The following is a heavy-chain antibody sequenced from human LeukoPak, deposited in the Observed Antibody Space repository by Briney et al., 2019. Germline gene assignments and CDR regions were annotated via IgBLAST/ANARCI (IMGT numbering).Heavy chain of an antibody. CDR3: ARARYYYDSSGYGFDP. CDR1: GFTFSSYS. CDR2: ITIGSYI. V-gene: IGHV3-21*04. J-gene: IGHJ5*02. Sequence: GGSLRLSCAASGFTFSSYSMNWVRQAPGKGLEWISSITIGSYIYYADSVKGRFAISRDNTENSLYLQMNSLRAEDTAVYYCARARYYYDSSGYGFDPWGQGTLVTVSS. D-gene: IGHD3-22*01.